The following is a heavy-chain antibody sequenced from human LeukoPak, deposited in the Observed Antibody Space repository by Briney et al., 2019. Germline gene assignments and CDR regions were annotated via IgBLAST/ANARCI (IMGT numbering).Heavy chain of an antibody. J-gene: IGHJ4*02. Sequence: ESLKISLKGSGYSFTSYWISLVPQNPGKGLEWMGRIDPSDSYTNYSPSFQGHVTNSADKSISTAYLQWSSLKASDTAMYYCAGSTGDSDYWGQGTLVTVSS. D-gene: IGHD1-14*01. CDR3: AGSTGDSDY. V-gene: IGHV5-10-1*01. CDR2: IDPSDSYT. CDR1: GYSFTSYW.